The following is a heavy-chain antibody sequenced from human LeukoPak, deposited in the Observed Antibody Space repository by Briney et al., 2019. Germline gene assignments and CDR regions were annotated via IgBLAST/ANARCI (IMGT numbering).Heavy chain of an antibody. V-gene: IGHV4-59*01. CDR2: IYYSGST. D-gene: IGHD6-19*01. CDR1: GGSFSSYY. CDR3: ARGRLARSPYFGY. J-gene: IGHJ4*02. Sequence: SETLSLTCTVSGGSFSSYYWTWIRQPPGKGLEWIGYIYYSGSTSYNPSLKSRVTISVDTSKNQFSLRLSSVTAADTAVYYCARGRLARSPYFGYWGQGTLVSVSS.